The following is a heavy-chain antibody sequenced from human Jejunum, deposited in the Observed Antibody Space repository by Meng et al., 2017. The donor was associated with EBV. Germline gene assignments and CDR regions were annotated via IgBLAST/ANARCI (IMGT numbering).Heavy chain of an antibody. CDR3: ARVRPGGGWFDP. V-gene: IGHV7-4-1*02. J-gene: IGHJ5*02. D-gene: IGHD2-8*02. CDR2: INTNTGYP. CDR1: GYTFTSSG. Sequence: QVQVVESGSGLKKPGALVKVSCKASGYTFTSSGINWVRQAPGKGLEWMGWINTNTGYPTYAQDFTGRFVFSLDTSVSTAYLQITSLSTEDNAVYYCARVRPGGGWFDPWGQGTLVTVSS.